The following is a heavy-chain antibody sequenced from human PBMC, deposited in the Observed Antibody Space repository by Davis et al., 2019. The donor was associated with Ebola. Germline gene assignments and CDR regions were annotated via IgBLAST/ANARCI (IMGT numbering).Heavy chain of an antibody. V-gene: IGHV4-61*09. CDR1: GGSISSGHYY. Sequence: PSETLSLTCTVSGGSISSGHYYWSWIRQPAGKGLEWIGQTFTFGGTNYNPSLRGRVTISVDTSNNQFSLKLRSVTAADTAVYYCARDMAGKFDYWGQGTLVTVSS. J-gene: IGHJ4*02. CDR3: ARDMAGKFDY. CDR2: TFTFGGT. D-gene: IGHD6-19*01.